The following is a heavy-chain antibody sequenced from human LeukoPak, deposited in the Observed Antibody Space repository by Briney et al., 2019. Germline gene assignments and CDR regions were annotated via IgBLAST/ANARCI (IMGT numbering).Heavy chain of an antibody. V-gene: IGHV1-2*02. J-gene: IGHJ4*02. CDR1: GYIFTGYW. D-gene: IGHD1-1*01. CDR3: ARVMRPATTTLVAY. CDR2: INPNSGNT. Sequence: GASVKVSCKTSGYIFTGYWIHWVRQAPGQGLEWMGFINPNSGNTNYAQKFQGRVTMTRDMSISTAYLELNSLTSDDTAVYYCARVMRPATTTLVAYWGQGTLVTVSS.